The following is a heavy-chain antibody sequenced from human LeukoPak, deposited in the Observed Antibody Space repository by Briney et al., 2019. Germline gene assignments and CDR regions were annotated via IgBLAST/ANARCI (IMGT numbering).Heavy chain of an antibody. CDR3: ARGREPAASNYGMDV. J-gene: IGHJ6*02. V-gene: IGHV3-13*01. CDR2: IGTAGDT. CDR1: GFTFSSYD. Sequence: PGGSLRLSCAATGFTFSSYDMHWVRQGPGEGLEWVSAIGTAGDTYYAGSVKGRFTISRENVKNSLYLQMNSLRAGDTAVYYCARGREPAASNYGMDVWGQGTTVTVSS. D-gene: IGHD2-2*01.